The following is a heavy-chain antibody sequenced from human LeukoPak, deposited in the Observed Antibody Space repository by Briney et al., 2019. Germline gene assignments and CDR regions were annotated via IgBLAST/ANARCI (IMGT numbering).Heavy chain of an antibody. Sequence: GGSLRLSCAASGFTFSDYYMSWIRQAPGKGLEWVSYISSSGSTIYYADSVKGRFTISRDNAKNSLYLQMNSLRAEDTAMYYCASHSSSWRVDYWGQGTLVTVSS. J-gene: IGHJ4*02. CDR2: ISSSGSTI. D-gene: IGHD6-13*01. CDR1: GFTFSDYY. CDR3: ASHSSSWRVDY. V-gene: IGHV3-11*01.